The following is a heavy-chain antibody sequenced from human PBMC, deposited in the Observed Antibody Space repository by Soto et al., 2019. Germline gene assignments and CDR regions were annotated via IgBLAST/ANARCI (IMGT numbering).Heavy chain of an antibody. J-gene: IGHJ5*02. CDR2: INVARGTS. Sequence: GASVKVSCKGSGDTFSNYAMHWVRQAPGQRLEWLGWINVARGTSRYSQKFQDRVTITWDTSATTSYMELSDLRSEDTALYYCARPPPPLAWYDLGGQGTPVTVSS. CDR1: GDTFSNYA. D-gene: IGHD3-16*02. CDR3: ARPPPPLAWYDL. V-gene: IGHV1-3*01.